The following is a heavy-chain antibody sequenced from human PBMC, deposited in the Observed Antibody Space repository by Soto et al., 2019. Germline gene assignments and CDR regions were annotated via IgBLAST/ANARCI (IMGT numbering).Heavy chain of an antibody. V-gene: IGHV4-61*01. CDR1: GYSVSSGNYF. J-gene: IGHJ5*02. D-gene: IGHD6-19*01. CDR2: VYYSGGT. CDR3: ARDRVQWLGHNWFDP. Sequence: TLSLTCTVSGYSVSSGNYFWSWIRQPPGKELEWIGYVYYSGGTNYNPSLKSRVTMSVDTSKNQFSLKLTSVTGADTAVYYCARDRVQWLGHNWFDPWGQGTLVTVSS.